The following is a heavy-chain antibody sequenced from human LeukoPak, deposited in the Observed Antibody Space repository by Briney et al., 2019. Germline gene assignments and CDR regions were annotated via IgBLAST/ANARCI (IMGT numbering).Heavy chain of an antibody. CDR3: VRDPRYCSSTSCYRDYGMDV. J-gene: IGHJ6*02. V-gene: IGHV4-59*01. CDR2: IYYSGST. Sequence: SETLSLTCTVSGGSISSYYWSWIRQPPGKGLEWIGYIYYSGSTNYNPSLKSRVTISVDTSKNQFSLKLSSVTAADTAVYYCVRDPRYCSSTSCYRDYGMDVWGQGTTVTVSS. CDR1: GGSISSYY. D-gene: IGHD2-2*02.